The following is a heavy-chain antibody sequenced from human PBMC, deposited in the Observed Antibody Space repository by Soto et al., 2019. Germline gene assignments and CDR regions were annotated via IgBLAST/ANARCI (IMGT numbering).Heavy chain of an antibody. Sequence: GGSLRLSCAASGFTFSSYAMSWVRQAPGKGLEWVSAISGSGGSTYYADSVKGRFTISRDNSKNTLYLQMNSLRAEDTAVYYSARDRRIKAAPHKDSSNSEDYYYGMDVWGQGTTVTVSS. CDR1: GFTFSSYA. V-gene: IGHV3-23*01. CDR2: ISGSGGST. CDR3: ARDRRIKAAPHKDSSNSEDYYYGMDV. D-gene: IGHD6-13*01. J-gene: IGHJ6*02.